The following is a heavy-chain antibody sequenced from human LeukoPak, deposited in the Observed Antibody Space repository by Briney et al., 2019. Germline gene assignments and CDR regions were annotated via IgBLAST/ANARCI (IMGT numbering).Heavy chain of an antibody. CDR1: GYTFTSYG. V-gene: IGHV1-18*01. D-gene: IGHD3-22*01. Sequence: ASVKVSCTASGYTFTSYGISWVRQAPGQGLEWMGWISAYNGNTNYAQKLQGRVTMTTDTSTSTAYMELSSLRSEDTAVYYCARDNYYDRSGYGPYDYWGQGTLVTVSS. CDR2: ISAYNGNT. J-gene: IGHJ4*02. CDR3: ARDNYYDRSGYGPYDY.